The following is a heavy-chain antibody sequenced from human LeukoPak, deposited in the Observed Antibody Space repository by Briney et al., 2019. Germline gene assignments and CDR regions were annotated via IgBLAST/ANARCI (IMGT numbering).Heavy chain of an antibody. CDR1: GFTFSSYG. D-gene: IGHD3-22*01. CDR3: ARVLTPYDSSGYYYAFDY. Sequence: TGGSLRLSCAASGFTFSSYGMHWVRQAPGKGLEWVAVISYDGSNKYYADSVKGRFTISRDNSKNTLYLQMNSLRAEDTAVYYCARVLTPYDSSGYYYAFDYWGQGTLVTVSS. CDR2: ISYDGSNK. V-gene: IGHV3-30*03. J-gene: IGHJ4*02.